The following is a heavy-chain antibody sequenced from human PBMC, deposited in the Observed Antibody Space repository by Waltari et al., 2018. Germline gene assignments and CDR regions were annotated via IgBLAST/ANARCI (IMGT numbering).Heavy chain of an antibody. J-gene: IGHJ6*02. CDR3: ARVYVPPSYGMDV. V-gene: IGHV4-34*01. CDR2: INHSGST. Sequence: QVQLQQWGAGLLKPSETLSLTCAVYGGSFSGYSWSWIRQPPGKGLEWIGEINHSGSTNYNPSLKSRVTISVDTSKNQFSLKLSSVTAADTAVYYCARVYVPPSYGMDVWGQGTTVTVSS. D-gene: IGHD2-2*02. CDR1: GGSFSGYS.